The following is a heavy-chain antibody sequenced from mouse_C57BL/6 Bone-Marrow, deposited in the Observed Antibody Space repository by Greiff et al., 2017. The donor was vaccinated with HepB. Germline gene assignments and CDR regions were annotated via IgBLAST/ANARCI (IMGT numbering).Heavy chain of an antibody. CDR1: GFTFSSYA. Sequence: EVQGVESGGGLVKPGGSLKLSCAASGFTFSSYAMSWVRQTPEKRLEWVATISDGGSYTYYPVNVKGRFTISRDNAKNNLYLQMSHLKSEDTAMYYCARESLLYYFDYWGQGTTLTVSS. J-gene: IGHJ2*01. V-gene: IGHV5-4*01. CDR2: ISDGGSYT. CDR3: ARESLLYYFDY.